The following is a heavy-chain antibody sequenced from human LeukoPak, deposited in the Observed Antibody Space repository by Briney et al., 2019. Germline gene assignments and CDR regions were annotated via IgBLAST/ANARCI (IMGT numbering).Heavy chain of an antibody. CDR3: ARLTAVALIDY. CDR1: GYYISSGYY. D-gene: IGHD6-19*01. V-gene: IGHV4-38-2*01. Sequence: SETLSLTCAVSGYYISSGYYWGWIRQPPGKGLEWIGSIYHSGSTYYNPSLKSRVTISVDTSKNQFSLKLSSVTAADTAVYYCARLTAVALIDYWGQGTLVTVSS. CDR2: IYHSGST. J-gene: IGHJ4*02.